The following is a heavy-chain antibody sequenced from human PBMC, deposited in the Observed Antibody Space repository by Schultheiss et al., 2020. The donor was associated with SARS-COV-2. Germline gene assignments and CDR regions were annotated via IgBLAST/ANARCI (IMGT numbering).Heavy chain of an antibody. V-gene: IGHV3-48*03. Sequence: GGSLRLSCAASGFTFSSYEMNWVRQAPGKGLEWVSYISSSGSTIYYADSVKGRFTISRDNSKNTLYLQMNSLRAEDTAVYYCAREWPGLWFGLQDYWGQGTLVTVSS. CDR3: AREWPGLWFGLQDY. CDR2: ISSSGSTI. D-gene: IGHD3-10*01. J-gene: IGHJ4*02. CDR1: GFTFSSYE.